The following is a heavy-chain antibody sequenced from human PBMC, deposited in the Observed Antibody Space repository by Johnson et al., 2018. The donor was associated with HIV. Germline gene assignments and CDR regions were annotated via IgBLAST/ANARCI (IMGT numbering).Heavy chain of an antibody. J-gene: IGHJ3*02. V-gene: IGHV3-66*01. CDR2: IYSGGST. CDR1: GLTVSHNY. Sequence: VQLLESGGGLVQPGGSLRLSCAASGLTVSHNYMSWVRQAPGKGLEWVSVIYSGGSTYYADSVKGRFTISRDNSKNTLYLQMNSLRAGDTAVYYCARDLRAFDIWGQGTMVTVSS. CDR3: ARDLRAFDI.